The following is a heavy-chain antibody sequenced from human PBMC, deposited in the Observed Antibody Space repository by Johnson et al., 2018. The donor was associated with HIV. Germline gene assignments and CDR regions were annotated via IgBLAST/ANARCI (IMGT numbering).Heavy chain of an antibody. V-gene: IGHV3-20*04. CDR3: ARDHNYYGSGSYSDAFDF. CDR2: INWNGGST. Sequence: VQLVESGGGVVRPGGSLRLSCAASGLIFDDYGMSWVRQAPGKGLEWVSGINWNGGSTGYADSVKGRFTISRDNAKNSLYLQMNSLRAEDTALYYCARDHNYYGSGSYSDAFDFWGQGTMVTVSS. D-gene: IGHD3-10*01. J-gene: IGHJ3*01. CDR1: GLIFDDYG.